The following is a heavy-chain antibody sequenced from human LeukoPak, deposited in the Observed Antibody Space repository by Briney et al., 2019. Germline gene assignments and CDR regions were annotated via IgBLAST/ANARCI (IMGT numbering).Heavy chain of an antibody. CDR1: GYTFTGYY. CDR3: ARTGGYSGYDTPDY. D-gene: IGHD5-12*01. J-gene: IGHJ4*02. V-gene: IGHV1-2*02. Sequence: AXVKVSCKASGYTFTGYYMHWVRQAPGQGVEWMGWINPNSGGTNYAQKFQGRVTMTRDTSISTAYMELSRLRSDDTAVYYCARTGGYSGYDTPDYWGQGTLVTVSS. CDR2: INPNSGGT.